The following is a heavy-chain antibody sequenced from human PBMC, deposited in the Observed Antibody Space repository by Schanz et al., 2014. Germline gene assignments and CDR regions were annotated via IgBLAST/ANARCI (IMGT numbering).Heavy chain of an antibody. D-gene: IGHD1-26*01. Sequence: EVQLLESGGGLVQPGGSLRLSCLASGFAFSSYGMNWLRQAPGKGLEWVSVIGVDGTTTYYADSVKGRFTISRDNSKNSLFLQLNSLRADDTAVYYCARNRGSGGQNWYFDLWGRGTLVTVSS. CDR2: IGVDGTTT. J-gene: IGHJ2*01. CDR1: GFAFSSYG. CDR3: ARNRGSGGQNWYFDL. V-gene: IGHV3-23*01.